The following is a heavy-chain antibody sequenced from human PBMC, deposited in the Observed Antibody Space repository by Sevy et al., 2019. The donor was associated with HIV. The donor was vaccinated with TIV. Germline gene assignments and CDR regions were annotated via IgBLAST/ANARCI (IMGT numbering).Heavy chain of an antibody. Sequence: GGSLRLSCAASGFTFSSYGMHWVRQTPGKGLEWVAVISYDGDNKYYVDSVKGRFTISRDNSKNTLYLQMNSLRTEDTAVYYCAKDWGNWEYYFDYWGQRTLVTVSS. J-gene: IGHJ4*02. D-gene: IGHD3-16*01. V-gene: IGHV3-30*18. CDR3: AKDWGNWEYYFDY. CDR1: GFTFSSYG. CDR2: ISYDGDNK.